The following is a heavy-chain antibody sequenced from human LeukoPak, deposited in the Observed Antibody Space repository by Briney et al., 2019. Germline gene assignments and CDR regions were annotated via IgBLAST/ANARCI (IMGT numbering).Heavy chain of an antibody. CDR2: IYSGGST. CDR1: GFTVSSNY. CDR3: ARDQWVGATTDYYYGMDV. Sequence: PGGSLRLSCAASGFTVSSNYMSWVRQAPGKGLEWVSVIYSGGSTYYADSVKGRFTISRDNSKNTLYLQMNSLRAEDTAVYYCARDQWVGATTDYYYGMDVWGQGTMVTVSS. D-gene: IGHD1-26*01. J-gene: IGHJ6*02. V-gene: IGHV3-53*01.